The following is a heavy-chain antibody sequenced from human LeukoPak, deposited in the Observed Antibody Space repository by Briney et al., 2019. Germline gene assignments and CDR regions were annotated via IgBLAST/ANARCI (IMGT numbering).Heavy chain of an antibody. V-gene: IGHV3-23*01. CDR3: AKGGYSS. CDR1: GFTFSSYV. Sequence: PGGSLRLSCAASGFTFSSYVMSWVRQAPGKGLEWFSAITGSGGTTYYADFVKGRFTISRDNSKNTLYLQMNSLRAEDTAVYHCAKGGYSSWGQGTRVTVSS. J-gene: IGHJ4*02. CDR2: ITGSGGTT. D-gene: IGHD3-16*02.